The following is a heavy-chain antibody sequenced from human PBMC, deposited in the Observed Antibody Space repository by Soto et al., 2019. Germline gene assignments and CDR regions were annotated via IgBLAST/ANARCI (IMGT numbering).Heavy chain of an antibody. CDR2: IVVGSGNT. CDR1: GFTFTSSA. D-gene: IGHD3-22*01. V-gene: IGHV1-58*02. Sequence: GASVKVSCKASGFTFTSSAMQWVRQARGQRLEWIGWIVVGSGNTNYAQKFQERVTITRDMSTSTAYMELSSLRSEDTAVYYCAAGYYDSSGYLMEAYYYYYGMDVWG. CDR3: AAGYYDSSGYLMEAYYYYYGMDV. J-gene: IGHJ6*02.